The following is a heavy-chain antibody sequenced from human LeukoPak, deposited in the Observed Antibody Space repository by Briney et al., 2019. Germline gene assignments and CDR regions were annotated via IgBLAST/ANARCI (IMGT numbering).Heavy chain of an antibody. Sequence: PSETLSLTCIVSGGSISSYYWSWIRQPPGKGLEWIGEINHSGSTNYNPSLKSRVTISVDTSKNQFSLKLSSVTAADTAVYYCAVLRVGNWGQGTLVTVSS. D-gene: IGHD3-3*01. CDR1: GGSISSYY. CDR2: INHSGST. CDR3: AVLRVGN. J-gene: IGHJ4*02. V-gene: IGHV4-34*01.